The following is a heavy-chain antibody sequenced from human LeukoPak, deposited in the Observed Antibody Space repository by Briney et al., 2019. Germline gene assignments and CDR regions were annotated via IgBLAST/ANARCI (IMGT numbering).Heavy chain of an antibody. J-gene: IGHJ5*02. D-gene: IGHD1-26*01. CDR2: ISSSSSCI. CDR3: ASLTSGSYDWFDP. V-gene: IGHV3-21*01. Sequence: GGSLRLSCVVSGISLSNYAMTWVRQAPGKGLEWVSSISSSSSCIYYADSVKGRFTISRDNAKNSLYLQMNSLRAEDTAVYYCASLTSGSYDWFDPWGQGTLVTVSS. CDR1: GISLSNYA.